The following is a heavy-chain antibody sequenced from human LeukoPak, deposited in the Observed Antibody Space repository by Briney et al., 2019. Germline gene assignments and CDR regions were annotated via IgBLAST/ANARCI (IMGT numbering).Heavy chain of an antibody. V-gene: IGHV3-23*01. CDR1: GFTFSSYA. CDR2: VSGSGGST. J-gene: IGHJ4*02. Sequence: PGGSLRLSCAASGFTFSSYAMSWVRQAPGKGLEWVSAVSGSGGSTYYADSVKGRFTISRDNSKNTLYLQMNSLRAEDTAVYYCAKDQKYTGTYFSPRYWGQGTLVTVSS. CDR3: AKDQKYTGTYFSPRY. D-gene: IGHD1-26*01.